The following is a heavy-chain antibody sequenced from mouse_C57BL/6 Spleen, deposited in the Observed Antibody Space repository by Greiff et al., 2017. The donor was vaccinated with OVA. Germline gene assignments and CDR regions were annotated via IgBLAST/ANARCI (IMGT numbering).Heavy chain of an antibody. Sequence: VMLVESGAELVKPGASVKISCKASGYAFSSYWMNWVKQRPGKGLEWIGQIYPGDGDTNYNGKFKGKATLTADKSSSTAYMQLSSLTSEDSAVYFCARSGLRLPAYWGQGTLVTVSA. CDR2: IYPGDGDT. D-gene: IGHD3-2*02. CDR3: ARSGLRLPAY. CDR1: GYAFSSYW. V-gene: IGHV1-80*01. J-gene: IGHJ3*01.